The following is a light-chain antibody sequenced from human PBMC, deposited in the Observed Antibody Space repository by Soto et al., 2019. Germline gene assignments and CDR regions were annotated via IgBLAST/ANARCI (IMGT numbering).Light chain of an antibody. Sequence: EIVLTQSPGTLCLSPGERATLSCRASQSVSSSYLAWYQQKPGQAPRLLIYGASGRATGIPDRISGSVSGTHFTLTISRLEPEDFAVYYCQQYPSSPPVTFGQGTRLEIK. CDR1: QSVSSSY. V-gene: IGKV3-20*01. CDR3: QQYPSSPPVT. J-gene: IGKJ5*01. CDR2: GAS.